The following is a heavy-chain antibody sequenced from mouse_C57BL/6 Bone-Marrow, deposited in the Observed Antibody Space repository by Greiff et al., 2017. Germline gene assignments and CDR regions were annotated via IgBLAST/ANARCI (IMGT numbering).Heavy chain of an antibody. D-gene: IGHD1-1*01. J-gene: IGHJ2*01. CDR1: GFTFSDAW. CDR2: IRNKANNHAT. CDR3: TRRVTTVVFDY. V-gene: IGHV6-6*01. Sequence: DVKLQESGGGLVQPGGSMKLSCAASGFTFSDAWMDWVRQSPEKGLEWVAEIRNKANNHATYYAESVKGRFTISRDDSKSSVYLQMNSLRAEDTGIYYWTRRVTTVVFDYWGQGTTLTVSS.